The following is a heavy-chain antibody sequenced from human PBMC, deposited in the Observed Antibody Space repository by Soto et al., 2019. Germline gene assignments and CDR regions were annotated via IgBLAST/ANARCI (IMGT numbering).Heavy chain of an antibody. CDR3: ARPSAGGDYDFWSGTVRGMDV. J-gene: IGHJ6*02. CDR2: INPSGGST. Sequence: GASVKVSCKASGYTFTSYYMHWVRQAPGQGLEWMGIINPSGGSTSCAQKFQGRVTMTRDTSTSTVYMELSSLRSEDTAVYYCARPSAGGDYDFWSGTVRGMDVWGQGTTVTVSS. V-gene: IGHV1-46*01. D-gene: IGHD3-3*01. CDR1: GYTFTSYY.